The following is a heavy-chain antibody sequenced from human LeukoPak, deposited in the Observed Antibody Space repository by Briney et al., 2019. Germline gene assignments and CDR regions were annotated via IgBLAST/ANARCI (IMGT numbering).Heavy chain of an antibody. D-gene: IGHD6-13*01. CDR2: INHSGST. J-gene: IGHJ6*03. CDR3: ARLKSSSWRYYYYYMDV. V-gene: IGHV4-34*01. CDR1: GGSISSYY. Sequence: SETLSLTCTVSGGSISSYYWSWIRQPPGKGLEWIGEINHSGSTNYNPSLKSRVTISVDTSKNQFSLKLSSVTAADTTVYYCARLKSSSWRYYYYYMDVWGKGTTVTISS.